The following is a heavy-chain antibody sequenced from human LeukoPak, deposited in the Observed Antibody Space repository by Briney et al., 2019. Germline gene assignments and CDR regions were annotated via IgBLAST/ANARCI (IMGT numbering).Heavy chain of an antibody. J-gene: IGHJ5*02. CDR2: MYPNSGNT. CDR3: ARGKALAAAHWFHP. Sequence: GASVKVSCKASGYTFTSYDINMVRHAPGQGLELMGGMYPNSGNTGYAQKFQGRVTMTRNASTSTAYTELSSLRSEDTAVYYCARGKALAAAHWFHPGGQGTLVTLPS. V-gene: IGHV1-8*01. CDR1: GYTFTSYD. D-gene: IGHD6-13*01.